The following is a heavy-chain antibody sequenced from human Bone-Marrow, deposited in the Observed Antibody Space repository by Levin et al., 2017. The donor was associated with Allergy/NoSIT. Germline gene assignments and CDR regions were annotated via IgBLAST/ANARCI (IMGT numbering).Heavy chain of an antibody. CDR2: INAGGGNT. CDR3: TKASHITETYCGRAACHNPSYYYYGLDV. Sequence: PGGSLRLSCATSDFAFNRYAMNWVRQAPGKGLEWVSGINAGGGNTYYADSVKGRFTISRDNSKNTLYLLMNGLRADDSALYYCTKASHITETYCGRAACHNPSYYYYGLDVWGQGTTVTVSS. J-gene: IGHJ6*02. V-gene: IGHV3-23*01. CDR1: DFAFNRYA. D-gene: IGHD2-21*01.